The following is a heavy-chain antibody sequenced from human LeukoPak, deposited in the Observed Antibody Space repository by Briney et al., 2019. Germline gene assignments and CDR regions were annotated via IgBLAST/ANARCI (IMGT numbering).Heavy chain of an antibody. V-gene: IGHV4-34*01. D-gene: IGHD3-22*01. J-gene: IGHJ3*02. Sequence: SETLSLTCAVYGGSFSGYYWSRIRQPPGKGLEWIGETNHSGSTNYNPSLKSRVTISVDTSKNQFSLKLSSVTAADTAVYYCARGLDYYDSSGYYTAFDIWGQGTMVTVSS. CDR1: GGSFSGYY. CDR3: ARGLDYYDSSGYYTAFDI. CDR2: TNHSGST.